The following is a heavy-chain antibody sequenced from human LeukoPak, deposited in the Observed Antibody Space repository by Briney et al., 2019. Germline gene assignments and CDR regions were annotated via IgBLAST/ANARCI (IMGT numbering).Heavy chain of an antibody. J-gene: IGHJ5*02. V-gene: IGHV4-59*01. CDR2: IYYSGST. CDR1: GVSISSYY. Sequence: SETLSLTCTVSGVSISSYYWSWIRQPPGKGLEWIWYIYYSGSTNYNPSLKSRVTISVDTSKNQFSLKLSSVTAADTAVYYCARDMRDMVRGVIYNWFDPWGQGTLVTVSS. D-gene: IGHD3-10*01. CDR3: ARDMRDMVRGVIYNWFDP.